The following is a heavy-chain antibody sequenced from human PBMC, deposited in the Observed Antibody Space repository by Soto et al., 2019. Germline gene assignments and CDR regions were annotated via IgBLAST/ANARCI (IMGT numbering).Heavy chain of an antibody. CDR3: ARGTLRITNFGVVIDYCAY. D-gene: IGHD3-3*01. CDR1: GFTFSSYA. CDR2: ISYDGSNK. V-gene: IGHV3-30-3*01. J-gene: IGHJ4*02. Sequence: QVQLVESGGGVVQPGRSLRLSCAASGFTFSSYAMHWVRQAPGKGLEWVAVISYDGSNKYYADSVKGRFTISRDNSKNSLYLQMNSLRAEDTAVYYCARGTLRITNFGVVIDYCAYWGQGTLVTVSS.